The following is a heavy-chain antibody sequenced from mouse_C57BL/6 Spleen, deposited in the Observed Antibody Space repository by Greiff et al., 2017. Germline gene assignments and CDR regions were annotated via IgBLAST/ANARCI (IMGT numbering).Heavy chain of an antibody. CDR1: GYTFTDYN. D-gene: IGHD4-1*01. Sequence: EVKLQESGPELVKPGASVKMSCKASGYTFTDYNMHWVKQSHGKSLEWIGYINPNNGGTSYNQKFKGKATLTVNKSSSTAYMELRSLTSEDSAVYYCARGGELAWFAYWGQGTLVTVSA. J-gene: IGHJ3*01. CDR2: INPNNGGT. CDR3: ARGGELAWFAY. V-gene: IGHV1-22*01.